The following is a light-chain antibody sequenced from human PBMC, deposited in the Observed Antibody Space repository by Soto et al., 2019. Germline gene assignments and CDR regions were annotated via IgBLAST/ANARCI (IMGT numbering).Light chain of an antibody. V-gene: IGLV1-51*01. CDR2: ENE. CDR3: GTWDSSLSSVV. J-gene: IGLJ2*01. CDR1: TSNIGHKD. Sequence: QSVLTQPPSVSAAPGQRFTILCSGSTSNIGHKDVSWYQQFPGAAPKLLIYENERRPAGIPDRFSASKSGSSATLVITGLQTGDEAEYYCGTWDSSLSSVVFGGGTKLTVL.